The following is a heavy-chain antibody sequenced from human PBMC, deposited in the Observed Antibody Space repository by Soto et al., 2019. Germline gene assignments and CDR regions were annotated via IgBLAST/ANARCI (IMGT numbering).Heavy chain of an antibody. V-gene: IGHV2-26*01. CDR1: GFSLSNARMG. J-gene: IGHJ4*02. CDR3: ARIKDTAMVTVDY. D-gene: IGHD5-18*01. Sequence: QVTLKESGPVLVNPTETLTLTCTVSGFSLSNARMGVSWIRQPPGKALEWLAHIFSNDEKSYSTSLKSRLTISKDTSKSQVVLTMSNMDPVDTATYYCARIKDTAMVTVDYWGQGTLVTVSS. CDR2: IFSNDEK.